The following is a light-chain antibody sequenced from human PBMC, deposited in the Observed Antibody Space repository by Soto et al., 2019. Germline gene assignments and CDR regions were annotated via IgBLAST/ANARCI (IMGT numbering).Light chain of an antibody. CDR1: GGSIASGL. CDR2: EYN. CDR3: KSSQDESWV. J-gene: IGLJ3*02. V-gene: IGLV6-57*03. Sequence: FMLAHPHSCCDSPGSRVTISCTRSGGSIASGLVQWYQVRPGSGPTTVISEYNQRPSGVPDRFSGSIDSSSNSASLTISGLPPEEAAAYHCKSSQDESWVFGGGT.